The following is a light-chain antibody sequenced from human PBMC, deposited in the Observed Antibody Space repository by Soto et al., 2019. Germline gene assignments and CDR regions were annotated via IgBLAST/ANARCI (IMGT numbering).Light chain of an antibody. CDR3: AALDDSLNGPV. J-gene: IGLJ2*01. Sequence: QLVLTQPPSASGTPGQRVTISCSGSNSNIGSYSVNWYRHLPGTAPKLLVFSDDQRPSGVPDRFSGSKSGPSASLAISGLQSEDEADYYCAALDDSLNGPVFGGGTKLTVL. CDR2: SDD. V-gene: IGLV1-44*01. CDR1: NSNIGSYS.